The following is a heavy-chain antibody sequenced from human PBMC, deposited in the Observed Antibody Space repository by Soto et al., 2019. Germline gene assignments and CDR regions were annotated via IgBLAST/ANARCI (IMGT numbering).Heavy chain of an antibody. CDR1: GYTYTSYA. CDR3: ARGGADCSSTSCYHGYYYMDV. V-gene: IGHV1-3*01. J-gene: IGHJ6*03. D-gene: IGHD2-2*01. CDR2: INAGNGNT. Sequence: ASVKVSCKASGYTYTSYAMHWVRQAPGQRLERMGWINAGNGNTKYSQKFQGRVTITRDTSASTAYMELSSLRSEDTAVYYCARGGADCSSTSCYHGYYYMDVWGKGTTVTVSS.